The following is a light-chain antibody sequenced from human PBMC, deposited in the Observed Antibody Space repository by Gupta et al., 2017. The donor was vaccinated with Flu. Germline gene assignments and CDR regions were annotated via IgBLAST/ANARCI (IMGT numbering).Light chain of an antibody. J-gene: IGKJ1*01. CDR1: QTVAGK. CDR2: AAS. V-gene: IGKV3-15*01. CDR3: QQDYEWRT. Sequence: EIVMTQSPDTLSVSPGDRATLSCRASQTVAGKLAWYQQRPGLPPRLLILAASTRAIGIPARFSATGSGTEFTLTITSLQPEDSAVYFCQQDYEWRTFGQGTRLEIK.